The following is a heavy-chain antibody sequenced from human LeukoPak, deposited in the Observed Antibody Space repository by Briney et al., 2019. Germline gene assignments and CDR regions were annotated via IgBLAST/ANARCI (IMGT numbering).Heavy chain of an antibody. V-gene: IGHV1-2*02. Sequence: ASVKVSCKASGYTFTSYGISWVRQAPGQGLEWMGWINPNSGGTNYAQKFQGRVTMTRDTSISTAYMELSRLRSDDTAVYYCARSRGYCSSTGCYTDYYYYYMDVWGKGTTVTVSS. CDR1: GYTFTSYG. CDR3: ARSRGYCSSTGCYTDYYYYYMDV. CDR2: INPNSGGT. D-gene: IGHD2-2*02. J-gene: IGHJ6*03.